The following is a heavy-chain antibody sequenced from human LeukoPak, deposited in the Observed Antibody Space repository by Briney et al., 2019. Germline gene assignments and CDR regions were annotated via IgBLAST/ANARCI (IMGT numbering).Heavy chain of an antibody. V-gene: IGHV3-53*01. CDR2: IFSGGST. J-gene: IGHJ6*02. CDR3: ARENDMGYCSGGRCYKGYNAMDV. Sequence: GGSLRLSCAASGFTVSSNYMSWVRQAPGKGLEWVSVIFSGGSTYYADSVKGRFTISRDNSKNTLYLQMNSLRAEDTAVYYCARENDMGYCSGGRCYKGYNAMDVWGQGTTVTVSS. CDR1: GFTVSSNY. D-gene: IGHD2-15*01.